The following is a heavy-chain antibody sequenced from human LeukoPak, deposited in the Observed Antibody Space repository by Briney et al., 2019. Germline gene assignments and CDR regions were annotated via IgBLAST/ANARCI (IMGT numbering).Heavy chain of an antibody. CDR2: VYSGGST. Sequence: GGSLRLSCAASGFTVSSNYRSWVRQAPGKGLEWVSVVYSGGSTYYADSVKGRFTISRDNSKNTLYLQMNSLRAEDTAVYYCARGSGTTPTRNWGQGTLVTVSS. V-gene: IGHV3-66*01. CDR1: GFTVSSNY. D-gene: IGHD1-26*01. J-gene: IGHJ4*02. CDR3: ARGSGTTPTRN.